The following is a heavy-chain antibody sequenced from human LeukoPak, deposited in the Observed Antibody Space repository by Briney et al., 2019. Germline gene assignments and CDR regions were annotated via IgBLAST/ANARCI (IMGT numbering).Heavy chain of an antibody. CDR1: GFTFSSYS. CDR3: ARDRDGFGELLPYYYYYGMDV. J-gene: IGHJ6*02. V-gene: IGHV3-48*01. D-gene: IGHD3-10*01. CDR2: ISSSSTI. Sequence: GGSLRLSCAASGFTFSSYSMNWVRHAPGKGLEWVSYISSSSTIYYADSVKGRFTISRDNAKNSLYLQMNSLRAEDTAVYYCARDRDGFGELLPYYYYYGMDVWGQGTTVTVSS.